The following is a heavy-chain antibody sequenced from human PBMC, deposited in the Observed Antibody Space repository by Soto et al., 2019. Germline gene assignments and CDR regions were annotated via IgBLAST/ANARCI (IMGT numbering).Heavy chain of an antibody. CDR2: INPSGGST. V-gene: IGHV1-46*01. Sequence: QVQLVQSGAEVKKPGASVKISCKASAYPFTSFYIHWVRQAPGQGLEWMGKINPSGGSTTYAQKFQGSVTLTRDTSTNTVYMELTGLKYDDTAMYFCAREGTDYGDYDYWGQGTLVTVSS. CDR3: AREGTDYGDYDY. CDR1: AYPFTSFY. J-gene: IGHJ4*02. D-gene: IGHD4-17*01.